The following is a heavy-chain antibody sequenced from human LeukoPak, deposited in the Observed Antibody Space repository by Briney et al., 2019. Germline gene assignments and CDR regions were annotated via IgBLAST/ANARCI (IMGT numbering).Heavy chain of an antibody. J-gene: IGHJ4*02. Sequence: PGGSLRLSCAASGFTVSSNYMXXXXXXXXXXXXXXXIXXXXXXXXXAXXVXXXXXXXXXNSKNTLYLQMNSLRAEDTAVYYCAKDRGXSGYDFDYWGQGTLVTVSS. D-gene: IGHD5-12*01. CDR3: AKDRGXSGYDFDY. V-gene: IGHV3-53*01. CDR1: GFTVSSNY. CDR2: XXXXXXX.